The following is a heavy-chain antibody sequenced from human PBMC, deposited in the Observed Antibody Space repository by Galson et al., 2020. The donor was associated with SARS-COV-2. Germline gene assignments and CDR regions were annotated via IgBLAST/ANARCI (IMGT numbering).Heavy chain of an antibody. Sequence: ASETLSLTCTVSGGSLSSGSYYWSWVRQFPGKGLEWIGHIHNTESYYYNPSLKSRVTISVDTTNNQLTLKLSSVSAAATAVDYCANAPDMFFLDCWGQGVLVAVCS. J-gene: IGHJ4*02. CDR3: ANAPDMFFLDC. CDR2: IHNTESY. CDR1: GGSLSSGSYY. D-gene: IGHD3-10*02. V-gene: IGHV4-31*03.